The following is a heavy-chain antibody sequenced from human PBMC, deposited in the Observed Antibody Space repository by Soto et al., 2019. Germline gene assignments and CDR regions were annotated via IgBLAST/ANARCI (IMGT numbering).Heavy chain of an antibody. V-gene: IGHV4-4*02. CDR2: IYHSGSI. J-gene: IGHJ3*02. CDR1: GGSISSSNW. Sequence: QVQLRESGPGLVKPSGTLYLTCAVSGGSISSSNWWSWVRQPPGKGLEWIGEIYHSGSINYNQSLQSRVTISVEKSKNQCSTKLSSVTAADTDPYYWPRYIGGRSSGCYRQDIWGEGTMVTVSS. CDR3: PRYIGGRSSGCYRQDI. D-gene: IGHD6-19*01.